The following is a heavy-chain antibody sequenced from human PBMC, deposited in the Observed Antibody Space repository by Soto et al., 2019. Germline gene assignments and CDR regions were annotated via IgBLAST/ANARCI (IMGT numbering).Heavy chain of an antibody. CDR3: SSLGELSLDPTDAFDI. J-gene: IGHJ3*02. CDR1: GFTFSSYE. CDR2: ISSSGSTI. D-gene: IGHD3-16*02. V-gene: IGHV3-48*03. Sequence: PGGSLRLSCAASGFTFSSYEMNWVRQAPGKGLEWVSYISSSGSTIYYADSVKGRFTISRDNAKNSLYLQMNSLRAEDTAVYYCSSLGELSLDPTDAFDIWGQGTMVTVSS.